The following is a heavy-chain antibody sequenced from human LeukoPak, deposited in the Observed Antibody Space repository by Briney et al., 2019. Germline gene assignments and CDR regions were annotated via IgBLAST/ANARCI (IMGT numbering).Heavy chain of an antibody. CDR2: ISWNSGSI. J-gene: IGHJ4*02. D-gene: IGHD3-22*01. CDR3: AKFDDSSGYYAD. V-gene: IGHV3-9*01. CDR1: GLTFDDYA. Sequence: GGSLRLSCAASGLTFDDYAMHWVRQAPGKGLEWVSGISWNSGSIGYADSVKGRFTISRDNAKNSLYLQMNSLRAEDTALYYCAKFDDSSGYYADWGQGTLVTVSS.